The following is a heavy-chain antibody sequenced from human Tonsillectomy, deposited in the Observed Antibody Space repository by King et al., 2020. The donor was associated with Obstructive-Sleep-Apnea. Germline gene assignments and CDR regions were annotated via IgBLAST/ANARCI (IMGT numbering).Heavy chain of an antibody. CDR2: INSGNGNT. D-gene: IGHD3-3*01. CDR3: ARDGGGYYLFERVDY. CDR1: GYTFTAYA. Sequence: QLVQSGAEVKNPGASVKVSCKASGYTFTAYAMHWVRRAPGQRLVWMGCINSGNGNTKYSQKFQGRVTITRDTSASTAYMELSSLRSEDTAVYYCARDGGGYYLFERVDYWGQGTLVTVSS. J-gene: IGHJ4*02. V-gene: IGHV1-3*01.